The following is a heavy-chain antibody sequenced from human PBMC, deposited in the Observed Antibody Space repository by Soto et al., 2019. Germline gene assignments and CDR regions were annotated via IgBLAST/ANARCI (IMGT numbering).Heavy chain of an antibody. D-gene: IGHD2-15*01. CDR1: GFTFSSYA. Sequence: GGSLRLSCAASGFTFSSYAMSWVRQAPGKGLEWVSAISGSGGSTYYADSVKGRFTISRDNSKNTLYLQMNSLRAEDTAVYYCAVVVVAASTPPFWFDPWGQGTLVTVSS. CDR3: AVVVVAASTPPFWFDP. J-gene: IGHJ5*02. V-gene: IGHV3-23*01. CDR2: ISGSGGST.